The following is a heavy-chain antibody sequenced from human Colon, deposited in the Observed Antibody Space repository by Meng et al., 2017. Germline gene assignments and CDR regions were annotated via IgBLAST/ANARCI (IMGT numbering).Heavy chain of an antibody. J-gene: IGHJ5*02. V-gene: IGHV4-34*01. CDR1: GGSFSGNY. CDR2: INHSGST. D-gene: IGHD5-12*01. Sequence: VQLRRWGAGLLKPSEALSLTCAGYGGSFSGNYLSWIRQPPGKGLEWIGEINHSGSTNYNPSLKSRVTISVDTSKNQFSLKLSSVTAADTAVYYCARGRYSGYLPWGQGTLVTVSS. CDR3: ARGRYSGYLP.